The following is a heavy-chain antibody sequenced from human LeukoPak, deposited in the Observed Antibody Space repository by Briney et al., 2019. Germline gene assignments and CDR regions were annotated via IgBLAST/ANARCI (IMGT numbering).Heavy chain of an antibody. D-gene: IGHD2-2*01. CDR1: GYTFTGYY. V-gene: IGHV1-2*02. CDR2: INPNSGGT. CDR3: ARRERAIVVVPAALYYFDY. J-gene: IGHJ4*02. Sequence: GASVKVSCKASGYTFTGYYMHWVRQAPGQGLEWMGWINPNSGGTNYAQKFEGRVTMTRDTSISTAYMELSRLRSDDTAVYYCARRERAIVVVPAALYYFDYWGQGTLVTVSS.